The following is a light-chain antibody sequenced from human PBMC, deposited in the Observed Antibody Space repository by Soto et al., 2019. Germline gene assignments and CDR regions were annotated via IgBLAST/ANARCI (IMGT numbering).Light chain of an antibody. CDR1: QGIHNF. J-gene: IGKJ4*01. CDR2: SAS. CDR3: QMCDSAHALT. V-gene: IGKV1-27*01. Sequence: DIQMTQSPSSLSASVGDRVTITCRASQGIHNFLAWYQQKPGQIPQVLIYSASTLPSGVPSRFSGSGSGTDFSLTISNLQPEDAATYYCQMCDSAHALTFGGGTKLEIK.